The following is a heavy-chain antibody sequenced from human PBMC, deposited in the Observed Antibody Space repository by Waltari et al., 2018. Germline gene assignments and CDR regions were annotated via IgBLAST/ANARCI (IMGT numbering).Heavy chain of an antibody. CDR3: ARDVL. D-gene: IGHD2-15*01. CDR1: GFTFSNFW. CDR2: IKPDGSGK. V-gene: IGHV3-7*01. J-gene: IGHJ4*02. Sequence: VQLVESGGDSVQPGGSLRLSWSASGFTFSNFWMSWVRQAPGKGLQWVASIKPDGSGKYYVESVKGRFTISRDNAKNSLNLQMDSLRVEDTAVYFCARDVLWGQGTRVTVSP.